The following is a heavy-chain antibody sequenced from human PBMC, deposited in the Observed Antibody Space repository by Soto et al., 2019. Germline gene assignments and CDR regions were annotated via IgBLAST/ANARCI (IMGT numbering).Heavy chain of an antibody. CDR3: ARETAYYYGSSGYNDAFDI. CDR1: GYTFTSYG. D-gene: IGHD3-22*01. Sequence: ASVKVSCKASGYTFTSYGISWVRQAPGQGLEWMGWISAYNGNTNYAQKLQGRVTMTTDTSTSTAYMELRSLRSDDTAVYYCARETAYYYGSSGYNDAFDIWGQGTMVTVSS. J-gene: IGHJ3*02. CDR2: ISAYNGNT. V-gene: IGHV1-18*01.